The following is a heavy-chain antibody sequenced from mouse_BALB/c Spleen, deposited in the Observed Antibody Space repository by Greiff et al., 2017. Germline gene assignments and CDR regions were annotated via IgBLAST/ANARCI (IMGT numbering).Heavy chain of an antibody. CDR3: ARSHYGNYAAMDY. V-gene: IGHV5-12-2*01. CDR1: GFTFSSYT. Sequence: EVKLVESGGGLVQPGGSLKLSCAASGFTFSSYTMSWVRQTPEKRLEWVAYISNGGGSTYYPDTVKGRFTISRDNAKNTLYLQMSSLKSEDTAMYYCARSHYGNYAAMDYWGQGTSVTVSS. CDR2: ISNGGGST. J-gene: IGHJ4*01. D-gene: IGHD2-1*01.